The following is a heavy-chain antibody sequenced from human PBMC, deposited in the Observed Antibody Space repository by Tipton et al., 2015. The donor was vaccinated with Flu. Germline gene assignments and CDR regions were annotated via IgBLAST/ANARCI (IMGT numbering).Heavy chain of an antibody. CDR1: GGSINNYY. CDR2: IYYTGST. D-gene: IGHD1-7*01. V-gene: IGHV4-59*08. Sequence: TLSLTCTVSGGSINNYYWSWIRQPPGKGLEWIGHIYYTGSTNYNPSLKSRVTISVDTSKNQFSLNLSSVTAADTALYYCARRSFSKTGTSKSGAFDVWGQGIMVTVSS. J-gene: IGHJ3*01. CDR3: ARRSFSKTGTSKSGAFDV.